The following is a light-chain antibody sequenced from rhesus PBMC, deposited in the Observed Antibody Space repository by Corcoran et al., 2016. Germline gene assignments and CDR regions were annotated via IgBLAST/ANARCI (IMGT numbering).Light chain of an antibody. V-gene: IGKV1-74*01. Sequence: DIQMTQSPSSLSASVGDRVTITCRASENVNNYLNWYQQKPGKVPKFLLYKASTLPTWVPYRFSGCGSGTYYTFTISSLQPEDVATYYCQHGYGTTWTFGQGTKVEIK. CDR1: ENVNNY. CDR3: QHGYGTTWT. J-gene: IGKJ1*01. CDR2: KAS.